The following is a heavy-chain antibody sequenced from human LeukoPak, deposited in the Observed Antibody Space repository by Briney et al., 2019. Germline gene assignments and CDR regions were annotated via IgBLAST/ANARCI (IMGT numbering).Heavy chain of an antibody. CDR1: GGSISSSY. D-gene: IGHD6-19*01. V-gene: IGHV4-59*08. J-gene: IGHJ4*02. CDR3: ATWGIAVAGTFDY. CDR2: IYYSGST. Sequence: SETLSLTCTVSGGSISSSYWSWIRQPPGKGLEWIGYIYYSGSTNYNPSFKRRVAISVDTSKNQFSLKLSSVTAADTAVYYCATWGIAVAGTFDYWGQGTLVTVST.